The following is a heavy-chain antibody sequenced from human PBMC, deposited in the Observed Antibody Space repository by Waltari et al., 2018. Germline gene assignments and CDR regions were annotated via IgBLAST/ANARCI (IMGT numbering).Heavy chain of an antibody. CDR3: ARDRGYCGGDCYKNLDS. J-gene: IGHJ4*02. V-gene: IGHV3-7*01. CDR1: GFTFGDYW. Sequence: EVQLVASGGGRVKPGGSLRLSCAAFGFTFGDYWMPWVSQAPGKGLEWVANRKKDGCEKYYVDSVKGRFTVSRDNAKNSLYLQMSSLRAEDTAVYYCARDRGYCGGDCYKNLDSWGQGTLVAVSS. CDR2: RKKDGCEK. D-gene: IGHD2-21*01.